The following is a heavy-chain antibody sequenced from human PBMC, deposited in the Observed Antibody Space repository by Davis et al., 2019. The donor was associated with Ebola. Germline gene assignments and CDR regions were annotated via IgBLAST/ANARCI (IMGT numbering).Heavy chain of an antibody. J-gene: IGHJ4*02. CDR2: INPNSGGT. CDR3: ARVLGAPAGLDY. V-gene: IGHV1-2*06. Sequence: AASVKVSCKASGYTFTGYYMHWVRQAPGQGLEWMGRINPNSGGTNYAQKFQGRVTMTRDTSISTAYMELSRLRSDDTAVYYCARVLGAPAGLDYWGQGTLVTVSS. CDR1: GYTFTGYY. D-gene: IGHD6-13*01.